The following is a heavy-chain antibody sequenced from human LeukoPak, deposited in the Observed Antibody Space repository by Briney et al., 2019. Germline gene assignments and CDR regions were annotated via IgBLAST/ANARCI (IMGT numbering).Heavy chain of an antibody. CDR1: GFTFSNYW. Sequence: GGSLRLSCAASGFTFSNYWMTWVRQAPGKGLEWVASIKQDGSEKYYVDSVKGRFTISRDNAKKSLYLQMNSLRAEDTAVYYCARDKSAGADTGSSFYYWGQGALVTVSS. D-gene: IGHD3-10*01. J-gene: IGHJ4*02. CDR3: ARDKSAGADTGSSFYY. V-gene: IGHV3-7*03. CDR2: IKQDGSEK.